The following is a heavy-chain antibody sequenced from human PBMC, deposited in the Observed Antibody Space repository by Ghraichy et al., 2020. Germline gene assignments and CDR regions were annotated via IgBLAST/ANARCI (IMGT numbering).Heavy chain of an antibody. Sequence: GESLNISCAASGFTFSSYWMSWVRQAPGKGLEWVANIKQDGSEKYYVDSVKGRFTISRDNAKNSLYLQMNSLRAEDTAVYYCARDRDRWGMDVWGQGTTVTVSS. CDR2: IKQDGSEK. CDR1: GFTFSSYW. J-gene: IGHJ6*02. D-gene: IGHD4-23*01. V-gene: IGHV3-7*01. CDR3: ARDRDRWGMDV.